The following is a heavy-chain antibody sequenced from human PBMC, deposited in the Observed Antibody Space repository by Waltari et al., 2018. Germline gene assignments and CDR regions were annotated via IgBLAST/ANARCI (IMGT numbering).Heavy chain of an antibody. J-gene: IGHJ4*02. CDR1: GYSFTSYW. D-gene: IGHD2-21*02. V-gene: IGHV5-51*01. CDR3: ARHDLVRRNFDY. CDR2: IYPSDLET. Sequence: EVQLVQSGAEVKKPGESLKISCKGSGYSFTSYWIGWVRQMPGQGLECMGVIYPSDLETRYSPSVQDQVTISADKSIRTAYLQWSSLKASDTAMYYCARHDLVRRNFDYWGQGTLVTVSS.